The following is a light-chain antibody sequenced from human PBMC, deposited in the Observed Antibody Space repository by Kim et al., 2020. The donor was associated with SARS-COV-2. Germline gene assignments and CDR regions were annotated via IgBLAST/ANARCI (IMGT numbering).Light chain of an antibody. CDR3: QQYNNLQAIT. J-gene: IGKJ5*01. CDR2: DAS. V-gene: IGKV1-33*01. Sequence: DIQLTQSPSSVSASVGDSVTITCQASQDIRKFLNWYQHKPGKAPDLLISDASTLRTGVPSRFSGSASGTHFTFTISNLQPEDIATYYCQQYNNLQAITFGQGTRLEIK. CDR1: QDIRKF.